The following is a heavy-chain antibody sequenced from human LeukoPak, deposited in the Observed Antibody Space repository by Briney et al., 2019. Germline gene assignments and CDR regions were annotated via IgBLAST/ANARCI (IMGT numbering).Heavy chain of an antibody. CDR3: ARVPRRFYYYYYMDV. J-gene: IGHJ6*03. V-gene: IGHV4-4*07. CDR2: IYSTGST. Sequence: PSETLSLTCTVSGGSISNYFWTWIRQPAGKGLEWIGRIYSTGSTNYNPSLKSRVTMSVDTSKNQFSLKLTSVTPEDTAVYYCARVPRRFYYYYYMDVWGKGTTVTVSS. CDR1: GGSISNYF.